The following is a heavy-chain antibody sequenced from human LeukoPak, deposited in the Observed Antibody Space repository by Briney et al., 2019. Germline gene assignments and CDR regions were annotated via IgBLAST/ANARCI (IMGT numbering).Heavy chain of an antibody. CDR3: ARLFGKSFDY. D-gene: IGHD3-10*01. Sequence: PSETLSLTCSVSSGSISSSSSFWGWIRQPPGKGLEWVGTIYYNGTTYYSPSLKSRVTISVDTSKNQFSLNLNSVTAADTAVYYCARLFGKSFDYWGQGTLVTVSS. J-gene: IGHJ4*02. CDR1: SGSISSSSSF. CDR2: IYYNGTT. V-gene: IGHV4-39*01.